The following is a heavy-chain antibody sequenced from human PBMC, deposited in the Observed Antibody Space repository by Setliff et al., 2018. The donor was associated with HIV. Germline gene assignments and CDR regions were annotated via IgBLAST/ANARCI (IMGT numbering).Heavy chain of an antibody. V-gene: IGHV4-59*01. CDR3: ARSPAAEGY. D-gene: IGHD6-13*01. Sequence: SETLSLTCTVSGGSISNYHWSWIRQPPGKGLEWIGYIYYSGNSNYKPSLKSRVTISVDTSKNQFSLKLSSVTAADTAMYYCARSPAAEGYWGQGTLVTSPQ. J-gene: IGHJ4*02. CDR1: GGSISNYH. CDR2: IYYSGNS.